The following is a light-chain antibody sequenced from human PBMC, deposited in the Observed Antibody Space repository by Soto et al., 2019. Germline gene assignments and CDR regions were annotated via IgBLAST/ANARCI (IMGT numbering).Light chain of an antibody. Sequence: QSVLTQPASVSGSPGQSIAISCTGTSSDVGAYDYVSWYQQHPDRAPRLVIYEVSNRPSGVSNRFSGSKSVNTATLTISGLQAEDEADYYCASHTTINNRVFGKGTKVTVL. CDR2: EVS. J-gene: IGLJ1*01. V-gene: IGLV2-14*03. CDR1: SSDVGAYDY. CDR3: ASHTTINNRV.